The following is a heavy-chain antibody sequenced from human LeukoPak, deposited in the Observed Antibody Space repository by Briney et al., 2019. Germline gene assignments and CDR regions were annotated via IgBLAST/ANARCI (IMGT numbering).Heavy chain of an antibody. D-gene: IGHD3-16*02. CDR3: ARDVTPYYYMDV. J-gene: IGHJ6*03. CDR1: GFTFSSYS. V-gene: IGHV3-48*04. Sequence: GGFLRLSCAASGFTFSSYSMNWIRQAPGKGLEWVSYISSSGDTIYYADSVKGRFTISRDNAKNSLYLQMNSLRAEDTAVYYCARDVTPYYYMDVWGKGTTVTISS. CDR2: ISSSGDTI.